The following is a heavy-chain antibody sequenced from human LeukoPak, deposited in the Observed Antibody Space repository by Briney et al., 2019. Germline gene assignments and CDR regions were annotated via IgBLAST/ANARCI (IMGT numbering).Heavy chain of an antibody. V-gene: IGHV3-64*02. CDR3: ARGSSGWLFSEFDY. D-gene: IGHD6-19*01. J-gene: IGHJ4*02. CDR1: GFTFSSYA. CDR2: ISSNGGST. Sequence: RGSLRLSCAASGFTFSSYAMHWVRQAPGKGLEYVSAISSNGGSTYYADSVKGRFTISRDNSKNTLYLQMGSLRAEDMAVYYCARGSSGWLFSEFDYWGQGTLVTVSS.